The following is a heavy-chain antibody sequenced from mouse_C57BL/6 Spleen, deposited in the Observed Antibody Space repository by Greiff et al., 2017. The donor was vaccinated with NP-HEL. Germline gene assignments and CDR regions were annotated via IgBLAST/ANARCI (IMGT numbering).Heavy chain of an antibody. CDR3: ASSNLRWYFDV. CDR2: ISYDGSN. V-gene: IGHV3-6*01. Sequence: ESGPGLVKPSQSLSLTCSVTGYSITSGYYWNWIRQFPGNKLEWMGYISYDGSNNYNPSLKNRISITRETSKNQFFLKLNSVTTEDTATYYCASSNLRWYFDVWGTGTTVTVSS. J-gene: IGHJ1*03. D-gene: IGHD2-5*01. CDR1: GYSITSGYY.